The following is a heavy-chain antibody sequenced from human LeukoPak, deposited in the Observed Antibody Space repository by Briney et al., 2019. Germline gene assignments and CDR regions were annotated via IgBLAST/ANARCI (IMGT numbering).Heavy chain of an antibody. J-gene: IGHJ3*02. V-gene: IGHV4-59*08. CDR2: IYYSGST. Sequence: PSETLSLTCTVSGGSISSYYWSWIRQPQGKGLEWIGYIYYSGSTNYNPALKSRVTISVDTSKNQSSLKLSSVTAADTAVYYCARHYDSSGYYSTRAFDIWGQGTMVTVSS. D-gene: IGHD3-22*01. CDR1: GGSISSYY. CDR3: ARHYDSSGYYSTRAFDI.